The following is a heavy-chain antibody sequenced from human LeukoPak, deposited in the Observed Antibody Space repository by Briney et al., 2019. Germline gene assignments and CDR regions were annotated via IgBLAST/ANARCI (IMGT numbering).Heavy chain of an antibody. Sequence: PSETLSLTCTVSGGSISSSSYYWGWIRQSPGKGLEWIRSIYHSGSTFYNPSLQSRVTISVDTSKNHFSLTLSSVTAADTAVYYCARSSGHYDNNDYYHGYFDYWGQGTLVTVSS. D-gene: IGHD3-22*01. J-gene: IGHJ4*02. CDR1: GGSISSSSYY. V-gene: IGHV4-39*02. CDR3: ARSSGHYDNNDYYHGYFDY. CDR2: IYHSGST.